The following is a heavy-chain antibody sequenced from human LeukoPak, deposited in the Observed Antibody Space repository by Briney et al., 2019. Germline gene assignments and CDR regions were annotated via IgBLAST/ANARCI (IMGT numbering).Heavy chain of an antibody. CDR1: GGSFSRYY. CDR3: ARGSASAER. D-gene: IGHD6-13*01. CDR2: IYSSDGST. Sequence: PSETLSLTCTVSGGSFSRYYWSWIRQPAGKGLEWIGRIYSSDGSTNYNPSLKSRVTMSADTSKNQLSLNLRSVTAADTAVYYCARGSASAERWGQGTLVTVSS. J-gene: IGHJ4*02. V-gene: IGHV4-4*07.